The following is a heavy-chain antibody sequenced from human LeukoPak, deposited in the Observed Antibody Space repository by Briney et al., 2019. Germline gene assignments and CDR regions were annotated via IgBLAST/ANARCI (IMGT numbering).Heavy chain of an antibody. CDR3: ARLPDYPYYFDY. D-gene: IGHD4-11*01. CDR2: INHSGST. CDR1: GESFSGYY. Sequence: SETLSLTCAVYGESFSGYYWSWIRQPPGKGLEWIGEINHSGSTNYNPSLKSRVTISVDTSKNKFSPKLSSVTAADTAVYYCARLPDYPYYFDYWGQGTLVTVSS. J-gene: IGHJ4*02. V-gene: IGHV4-34*01.